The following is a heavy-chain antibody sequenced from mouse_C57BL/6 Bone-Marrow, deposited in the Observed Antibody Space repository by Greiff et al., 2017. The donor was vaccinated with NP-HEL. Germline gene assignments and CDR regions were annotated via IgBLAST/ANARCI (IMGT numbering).Heavy chain of an antibody. V-gene: IGHV1-87*01. J-gene: IGHJ1*03. CDR2: GQGLEWIG. CDR1: YTFSRRVH. D-gene: IGHD2-1*01. Sequence: VQRVESGPELARPWASVKISCQAFYTFSRRVHFAIRDTNYWMQWVKQRPGQGLEWIGAIYPGNGDTSYNQKFKGKATLTADKSSSTAYMQLSSLTSEDSAVYYCAWIYYGNSYWYFDVWGTGTTVTVSS. CDR3: SEDSAVYYCAWIYYGNSYWYFDV.